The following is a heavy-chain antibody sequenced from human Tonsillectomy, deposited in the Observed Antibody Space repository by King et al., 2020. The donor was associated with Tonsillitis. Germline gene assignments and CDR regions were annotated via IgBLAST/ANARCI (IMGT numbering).Heavy chain of an antibody. V-gene: IGHV3-30*18. Sequence: VQLVESGGGVVQPGRSLRLSCAASGFSFSTSGIHRIRPAPGTGLEMVALISYDGRTKYYGDSVKGRFTISRDNFKNTLYLEMTSLKAEDTAVYYWAKDLTGGDNSYYYMDVWGKGTTVTVSS. CDR2: ISYDGRTK. CDR3: AKDLTGGDNSYYYMDV. CDR1: GFSFSTSG. J-gene: IGHJ6*03. D-gene: IGHD7-27*01.